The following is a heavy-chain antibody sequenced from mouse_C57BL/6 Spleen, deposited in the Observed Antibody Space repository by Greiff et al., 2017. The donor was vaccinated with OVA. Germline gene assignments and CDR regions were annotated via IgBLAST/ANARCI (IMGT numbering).Heavy chain of an antibody. CDR3: ARRGDYDYDGYLDY. J-gene: IGHJ2*01. CDR1: GYTFTSYW. Sequence: VKLQESGAELVKPGASVKMSCKASGYTFTSYWITWVKQRPGQGLEWIGDIYPGSGSTNYNEKFKSKATLTVDTSSSTAYMQLSSLTSEDSAVYYCARRGDYDYDGYLDYWGQGTTLTVSS. CDR2: IYPGSGST. V-gene: IGHV1-55*01. D-gene: IGHD2-4*01.